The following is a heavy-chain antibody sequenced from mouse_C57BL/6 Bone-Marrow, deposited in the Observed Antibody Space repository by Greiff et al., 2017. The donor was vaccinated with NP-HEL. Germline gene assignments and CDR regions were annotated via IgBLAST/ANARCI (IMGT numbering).Heavy chain of an antibody. Sequence: QVQLQQSGAELAKPGASVKLSCKASGYTFTSYWLHWVKQRPGQGLEWIGYINPSSGYTKYNQKFKDKATLTADKSSSTAYMQLSSLTYEDSAVYDCARGGFLYGKRAWFAYWGQGTLVTVSA. D-gene: IGHD2-1*01. CDR1: GYTFTSYW. J-gene: IGHJ3*01. CDR3: ARGGFLYGKRAWFAY. CDR2: INPSSGYT. V-gene: IGHV1-7*01.